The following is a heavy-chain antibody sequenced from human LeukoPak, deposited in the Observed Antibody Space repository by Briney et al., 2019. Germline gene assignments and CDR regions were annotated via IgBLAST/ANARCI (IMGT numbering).Heavy chain of an antibody. Sequence: SETPSLTCTVSGGSISSYYWNWIRQPPGKGLEWIGHIHNSGTTNYNPSLKSRVTISVDTSKNHFSLRLSSVTAADTAVYYCARLEVISYYYGSGSSDYGMDVWGQGTTVTVSS. V-gene: IGHV4-59*08. CDR2: IHNSGTT. CDR3: ARLEVISYYYGSGSSDYGMDV. D-gene: IGHD3-10*01. J-gene: IGHJ6*02. CDR1: GGSISSYY.